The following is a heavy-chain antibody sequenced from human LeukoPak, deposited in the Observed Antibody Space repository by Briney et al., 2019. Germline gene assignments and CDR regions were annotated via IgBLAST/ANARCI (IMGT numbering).Heavy chain of an antibody. Sequence: ASVKVSCMASRYTFTDYYIHWVRPAPGQGVGWMGWINPKSCGKNYAQKFQGRVTMTRDTSISTAYMEMSSLRSDDTGVYYCGGGGSGAYYWGQGTVVTVS. J-gene: IGHJ4*02. CDR2: INPKSCGK. D-gene: IGHD6-19*01. V-gene: IGHV1-2*02. CDR3: GGGGSGAYY. CDR1: RYTFTDYY.